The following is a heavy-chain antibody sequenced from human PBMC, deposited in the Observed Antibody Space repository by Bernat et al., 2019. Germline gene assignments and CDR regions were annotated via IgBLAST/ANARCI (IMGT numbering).Heavy chain of an antibody. CDR2: ISGGGGST. CDR3: AKTTYYDILTGRFRYGYFDL. Sequence: EVQLLESGGGLVQPGGSLRLSCAASGFTFSSYAMSWVRQAPGKGLEWVSTISGGGGSTYYADSVKGRFTISRDNSKNTLYMQMNSLRAEDTAVYYCAKTTYYDILTGRFRYGYFDLWGRGTLVTVSS. J-gene: IGHJ2*01. D-gene: IGHD3-9*01. V-gene: IGHV3-23*01. CDR1: GFTFSSYA.